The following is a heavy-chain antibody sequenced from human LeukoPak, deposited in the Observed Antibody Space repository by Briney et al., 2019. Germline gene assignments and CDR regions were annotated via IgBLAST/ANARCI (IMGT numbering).Heavy chain of an antibody. CDR3: ASSAPGIAVAGRSEYFQH. CDR1: GGTFSSYA. D-gene: IGHD6-19*01. CDR2: IIPIFGTA. Sequence: SVKVSCKASGGTFSSYAISWVRQAPGQGLEWMGRIIPIFGTANYAQKFQGRVTITTDESTSTAYMELSSLRSEDTAVYYCASSAPGIAVAGRSEYFQHWGQGTLVTVSS. V-gene: IGHV1-69*05. J-gene: IGHJ1*01.